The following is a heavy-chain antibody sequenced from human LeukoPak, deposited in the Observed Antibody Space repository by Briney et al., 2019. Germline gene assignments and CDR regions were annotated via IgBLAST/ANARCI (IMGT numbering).Heavy chain of an antibody. CDR2: IRSKANSYAT. Sequence: GGSLRLSCAASGFTFSGSAMHWVRQASGKGLEWVGRIRSKANSYATAYAASVKGRFTISRDDPKNTAYLQMNSLKTEDTAVYYCTIGPSSIAARLFWGQGTLVTVSS. CDR3: TIGPSSIAARLF. CDR1: GFTFSGSA. V-gene: IGHV3-73*01. D-gene: IGHD6-6*01. J-gene: IGHJ4*02.